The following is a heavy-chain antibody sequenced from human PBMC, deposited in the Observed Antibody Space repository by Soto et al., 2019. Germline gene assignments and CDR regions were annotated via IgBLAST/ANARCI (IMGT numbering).Heavy chain of an antibody. CDR2: TYWDDDK. J-gene: IGHJ4*02. V-gene: IGHV2-5*02. Sequence: QITLKESGPTLVKPTQTLTLTCTFSGFSLSTSGVGVGWIRQPPGKALEWLALTYWDDDKRYSPSLKSRLTLTKDTPNNQVVLTMTNIDPVDTATYYCAHRQRTVYFDYWGQGTLVTVSS. CDR1: GFSLSTSGVG. CDR3: AHRQRTVYFDY. D-gene: IGHD4-17*01.